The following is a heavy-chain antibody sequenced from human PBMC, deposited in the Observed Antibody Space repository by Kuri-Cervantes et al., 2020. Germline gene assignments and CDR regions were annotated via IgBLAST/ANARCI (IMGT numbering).Heavy chain of an antibody. D-gene: IGHD6-6*01. V-gene: IGHV3-21*04. Sequence: LSLTCAASGFTFSSYSMNWVRQAPGKGLEWVSSISSSSSYIYYADSVKGRFTISRDNAKNSLYLQMNSLRTEDTALYYCAKDFGYFSSQFRDWGQGTLVTVSS. CDR2: ISSSSSYI. CDR3: AKDFGYFSSQFRD. CDR1: GFTFSSYS. J-gene: IGHJ4*02.